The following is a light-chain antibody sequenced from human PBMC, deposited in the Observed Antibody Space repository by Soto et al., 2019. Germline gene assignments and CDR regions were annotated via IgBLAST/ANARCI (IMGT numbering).Light chain of an antibody. CDR1: QSVSSSY. CDR2: GSS. J-gene: IGKJ5*01. V-gene: IGKV3-20*01. Sequence: EIFLEQARGTLSLSPVERATLSCMASQSVSSSYLAWYQQKPGQAPRLLIHGSSSRATGIPDRISGSGSGTDFTLTISRLEPEDCAVYYCQQYGSSPITCGRGTRLEIK. CDR3: QQYGSSPIT.